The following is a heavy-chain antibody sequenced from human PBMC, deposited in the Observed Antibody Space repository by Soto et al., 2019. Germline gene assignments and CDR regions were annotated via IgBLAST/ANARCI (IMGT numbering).Heavy chain of an antibody. CDR1: GYSFTSYW. Sequence: XESLKIYCKGSGYSFTSYWISWVRQMPGKGLEWMGRIDPSDSYTNYSPSFQGHVTISADKSISTAYLQWSSLKAPDTAMYYCARIAVAYAFDIWGQGTMVTVSS. CDR3: ARIAVAYAFDI. J-gene: IGHJ3*02. D-gene: IGHD6-19*01. V-gene: IGHV5-10-1*01. CDR2: IDPSDSYT.